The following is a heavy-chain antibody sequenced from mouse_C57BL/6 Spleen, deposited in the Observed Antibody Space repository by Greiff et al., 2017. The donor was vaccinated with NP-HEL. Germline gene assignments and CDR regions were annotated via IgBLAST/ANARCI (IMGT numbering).Heavy chain of an antibody. Sequence: VQLVESGAELVRPGTSVKVSCKASGYAFTNYLIEWVKQRPGQGLEWIGVINPGSGGTNYNEKFKGKATLTADKSSSTAYMQLSSLTSEDSAVYFCAREGLRGYYFDYWGQGTTLTVSS. V-gene: IGHV1-54*01. CDR1: GYAFTNYL. J-gene: IGHJ2*01. CDR3: AREGLRGYYFDY. CDR2: INPGSGGT. D-gene: IGHD2-4*01.